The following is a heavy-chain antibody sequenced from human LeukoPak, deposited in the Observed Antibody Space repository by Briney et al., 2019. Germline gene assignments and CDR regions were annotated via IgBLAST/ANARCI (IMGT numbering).Heavy chain of an antibody. J-gene: IGHJ4*02. CDR1: GGSISSYY. D-gene: IGHD3-22*01. CDR2: IYYSGST. V-gene: IGHV4-59*01. CDR3: ARGSDSSGYYPVGFDY. Sequence: SETLSLTCTVSGGSISSYYWSWIRQPPGKGLEWIGYIYYSGSTNYNPSLKSRVTISVDTSKNQFSLKLSSVTAADTAVYYCARGSDSSGYYPVGFDYWGQGTLATVSS.